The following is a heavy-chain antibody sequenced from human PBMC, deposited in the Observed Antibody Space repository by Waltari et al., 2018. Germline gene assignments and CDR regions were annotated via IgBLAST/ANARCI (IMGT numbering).Heavy chain of an antibody. J-gene: IGHJ4*02. Sequence: QVQLVQSGAAVKRPGASVKGSCQTSGHTFTDYSMHWVRQAPGQGLEWMGIINPSGGGTTYTQKFQDRVTMTRDTSTNTVYMELSSLRSEDTAVYYCARAGTTLIWGVAEWGQGTLVTVSS. D-gene: IGHD3-10*01. CDR2: INPSGGGT. CDR3: ARAGTTLIWGVAE. V-gene: IGHV1-46*01. CDR1: GHTFTDYS.